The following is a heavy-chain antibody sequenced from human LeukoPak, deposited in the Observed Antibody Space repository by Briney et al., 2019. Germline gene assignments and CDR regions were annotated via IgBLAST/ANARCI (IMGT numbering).Heavy chain of an antibody. Sequence: GGSLRLSCAASGFTFSSYAMSWVRQAPGKGLEWVSAISGSGGSTYYADSVKGRFTISGDNSKNTLYLQMNSLRAEDTAVYYCAKGFLEWLYYFDYWGQGTLVTVSS. CDR2: ISGSGGST. CDR1: GFTFSSYA. CDR3: AKGFLEWLYYFDY. V-gene: IGHV3-23*01. J-gene: IGHJ4*02. D-gene: IGHD3-3*01.